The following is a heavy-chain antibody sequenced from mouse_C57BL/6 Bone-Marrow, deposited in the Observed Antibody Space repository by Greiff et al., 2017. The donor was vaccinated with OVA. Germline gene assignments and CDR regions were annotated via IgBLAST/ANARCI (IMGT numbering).Heavy chain of an antibody. J-gene: IGHJ2*01. CDR2: IDPSDSYT. V-gene: IGHV1-69*01. CDR3: AREGDGYLYYFDY. Sequence: QVQLQQSGAELVMPGASVKLSCKASGYTFTSYWMHWVKQRPGQGLEWIGEIDPSDSYTNYNQKFKGKSTLTVDKSSSTAYMQLSSLISEDSAVYYCAREGDGYLYYFDYWGQGTTLTVSS. CDR1: GYTFTSYW. D-gene: IGHD2-3*01.